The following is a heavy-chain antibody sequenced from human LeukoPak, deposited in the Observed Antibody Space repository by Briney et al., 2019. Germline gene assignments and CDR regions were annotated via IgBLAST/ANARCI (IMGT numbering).Heavy chain of an antibody. V-gene: IGHV1-18*01. J-gene: IGHJ4*02. CDR2: ISAYNGHT. Sequence: ASVKVSCKASGYSFTSHGISWVRQAPGQGLEWMGWISAYNGHTNYAQKLQGRVTMTTDTSTSTAYMELRRLRSDDTAVYYCARAENVDTGDYWGQGTLVTVSS. CDR3: ARAENVDTGDY. CDR1: GYSFTSHG. D-gene: IGHD5-18*01.